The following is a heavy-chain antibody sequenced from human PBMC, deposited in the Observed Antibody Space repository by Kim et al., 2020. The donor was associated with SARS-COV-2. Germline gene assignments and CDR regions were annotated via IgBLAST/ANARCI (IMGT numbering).Heavy chain of an antibody. CDR2: IWYDGSNT. D-gene: IGHD5-18*01. V-gene: IGHV3-33*06. Sequence: GGSLRLSCAASGFTFSSYGMHWVRQAPGKGLEWVAVIWYDGSNTNYADSVKGRFTISRDNSKNTLYLQMNSLRAEDTAVYYCAKDPQEVQLWKYYYYYYGMDVWGQGTMVTVSS. J-gene: IGHJ6*02. CDR1: GFTFSSYG. CDR3: AKDPQEVQLWKYYYYYYGMDV.